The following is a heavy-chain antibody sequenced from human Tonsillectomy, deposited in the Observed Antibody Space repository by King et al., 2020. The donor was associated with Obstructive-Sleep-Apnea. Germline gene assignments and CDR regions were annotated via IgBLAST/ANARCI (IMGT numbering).Heavy chain of an antibody. CDR1: GFTFSSYA. CDR2: ISGSGGST. J-gene: IGHJ4*02. Sequence: QLVQSGGGLVQPGGSLRISCAASGFTFSSYAMSWVRQAPGKGLEWVSAISGSGGSTYYADSVKGRFTISRDNSKNTLYLQMNSLRAEDTAVYYCAKEVRNDILTGSPYYFDYWGQGTLVTVSS. D-gene: IGHD3-9*01. V-gene: IGHV3-23*04. CDR3: AKEVRNDILTGSPYYFDY.